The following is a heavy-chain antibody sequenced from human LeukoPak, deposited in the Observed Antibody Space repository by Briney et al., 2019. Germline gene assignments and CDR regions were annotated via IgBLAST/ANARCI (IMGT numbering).Heavy chain of an antibody. Sequence: ASVKVSCKASGYTFTSYGISWVRQAPGQGLEWMGWISAYNGNTNYAQKLQGRVTMTTDTSTSTAYMELRSLRSDDTAVYYCARVEGYCSGSSCYPIPDYWGQGTLVTVSS. CDR2: ISAYNGNT. V-gene: IGHV1-18*01. D-gene: IGHD2-15*01. CDR3: ARVEGYCSGSSCYPIPDY. CDR1: GYTFTSYG. J-gene: IGHJ4*02.